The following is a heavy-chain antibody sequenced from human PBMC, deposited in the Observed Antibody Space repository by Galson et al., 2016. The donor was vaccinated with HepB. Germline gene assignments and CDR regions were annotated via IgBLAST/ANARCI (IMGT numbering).Heavy chain of an antibody. Sequence: CAISGDSVSSNSATWNWIRQSPSRGLEWLGRTYYRSKWYNDYALSVKSRITINPDTSKNQFSLQLNSVTPEDTAVYYCARVRSGYSGYANPYYYGMDVWGQGTTDTVS. CDR2: TYYRSKWYN. J-gene: IGHJ6*02. D-gene: IGHD5-12*01. CDR1: GDSVSSNSAT. V-gene: IGHV6-1*01. CDR3: ARVRSGYSGYANPYYYGMDV.